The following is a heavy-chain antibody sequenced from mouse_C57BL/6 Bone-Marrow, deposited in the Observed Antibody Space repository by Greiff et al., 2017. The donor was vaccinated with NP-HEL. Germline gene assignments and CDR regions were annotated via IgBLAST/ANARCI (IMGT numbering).Heavy chain of an antibody. J-gene: IGHJ3*01. CDR3: ARKGGLGRGFAY. CDR1: GYSITSGYY. CDR2: ISYDGSN. Sequence: EVQLQESGPGLVKPSQSLSLTCSVTGYSITSGYYWNWIRQFPGNKLEWMGYISYDGSNNYNPSLKNRISITRDTSKNQFFLKLNSVTTEDTATYYCARKGGLGRGFAYWGQGTLVTVSA. D-gene: IGHD4-1*01. V-gene: IGHV3-6*01.